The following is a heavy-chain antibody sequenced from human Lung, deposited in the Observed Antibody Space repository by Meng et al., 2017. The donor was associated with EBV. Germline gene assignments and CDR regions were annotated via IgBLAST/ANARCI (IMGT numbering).Heavy chain of an antibody. V-gene: IGHV1-18*01. CDR3: ARDPSNTSGRYAYFDY. D-gene: IGHD6-19*01. CDR2: ISCYSGDT. CDR1: GYTFTHHG. Sequence: QSQLMKSGCEVKNPGASVRVSCKASGYTFTHHGISWIRQAPGQGLEWMGWISCYSGDTNYAQKFQGKVTMTTDTSTSTAYMDLRSLRSDDTAVYYCARDPSNTSGRYAYFDYWGQGTLVTVSS. J-gene: IGHJ4*02.